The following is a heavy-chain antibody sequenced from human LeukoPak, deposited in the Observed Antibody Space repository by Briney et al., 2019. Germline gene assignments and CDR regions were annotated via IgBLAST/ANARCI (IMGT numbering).Heavy chain of an antibody. Sequence: SVKVSCKASGGTFSSYAISWVRQAPGQGLEWMGGIIPIFGTANYAQKFQGRVTITADESTSTAYMELSSLRSEDTAVYYCAGDLLEWELHPRPGPFDYWGQGTLVTVSS. J-gene: IGHJ4*02. CDR2: IIPIFGTA. CDR3: AGDLLEWELHPRPGPFDY. CDR1: GGTFSSYA. V-gene: IGHV1-69*13. D-gene: IGHD1-26*01.